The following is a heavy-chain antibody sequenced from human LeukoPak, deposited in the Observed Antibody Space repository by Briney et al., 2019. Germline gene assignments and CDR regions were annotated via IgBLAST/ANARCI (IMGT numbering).Heavy chain of an antibody. CDR3: ARGHYGLFDY. V-gene: IGHV4-59*01. CDR2: IYYSGST. D-gene: IGHD4-17*01. J-gene: IGHJ4*02. Sequence: SETLSLTCSVSGGSISTYYWTWIRQPPGKGLEWIGYIYYSGSTNYNPSLKSRVTISVDTSKNQFSLKLSSVTAADTAVYYCARGHYGLFDYWGQGTLVTVSS. CDR1: GGSISTYY.